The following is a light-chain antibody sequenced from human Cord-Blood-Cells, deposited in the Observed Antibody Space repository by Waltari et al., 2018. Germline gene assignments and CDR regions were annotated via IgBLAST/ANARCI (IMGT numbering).Light chain of an antibody. CDR1: QSVSSN. J-gene: IGKJ2*01. Sequence: EIVMTQSPATLSVSPGERATLPCRASQSVSSNLAWYQENPGQDPSLLIYGASTRATGIAARFSGSGSGTEFTLTISSLQSEDFAVYYCQQYNNWPYTFGQGTKLEIK. CDR2: GAS. V-gene: IGKV3-15*01. CDR3: QQYNNWPYT.